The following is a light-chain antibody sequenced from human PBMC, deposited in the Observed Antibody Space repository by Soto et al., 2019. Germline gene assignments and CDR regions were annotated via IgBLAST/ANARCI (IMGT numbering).Light chain of an antibody. V-gene: IGLV2-14*01. Sequence: QSVVTQPASVSGSPGLSITISCTGTSSDVGGYNYVSWYQQHPGKAPKPMIYEVSNRPSGVSNRFSGSKSGNTASLTISGLQADDEADYYCTSYSSSDIFYVFGTGTKVTVL. CDR3: TSYSSSDIFYV. CDR1: SSDVGGYNY. J-gene: IGLJ1*01. CDR2: EVS.